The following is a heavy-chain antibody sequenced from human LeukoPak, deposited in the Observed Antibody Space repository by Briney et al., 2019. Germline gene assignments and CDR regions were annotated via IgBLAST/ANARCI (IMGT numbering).Heavy chain of an antibody. Sequence: SGGSLRPSCAASGFTFSSYGMSWVRQAPGKGLEWVSAISGSGGSTYYADSVKGRFTISRDNSKNTLYLQMNSLRAEDTAVYYCAKSPNSGSYYYYYYMDVWGKGTTVTISS. CDR2: ISGSGGST. CDR3: AKSPNSGSYYYYYYMDV. D-gene: IGHD3-10*01. CDR1: GFTFSSYG. J-gene: IGHJ6*03. V-gene: IGHV3-23*01.